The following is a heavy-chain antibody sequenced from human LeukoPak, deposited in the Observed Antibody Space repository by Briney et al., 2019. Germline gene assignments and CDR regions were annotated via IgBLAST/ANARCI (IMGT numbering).Heavy chain of an antibody. Sequence: GGSLRLSCAASGFTFSSYAMSWVRQAPGKGLEWVSAISGSGGSTYYADSVKGRSTISRDNSKNTLYLQTNSLRAEDTAVYYCAKFLPIRIAVAGTYWGAIDYWGQGTLVTVSS. D-gene: IGHD6-19*01. J-gene: IGHJ4*02. V-gene: IGHV3-23*01. CDR2: ISGSGGST. CDR3: AKFLPIRIAVAGTYWGAIDY. CDR1: GFTFSSYA.